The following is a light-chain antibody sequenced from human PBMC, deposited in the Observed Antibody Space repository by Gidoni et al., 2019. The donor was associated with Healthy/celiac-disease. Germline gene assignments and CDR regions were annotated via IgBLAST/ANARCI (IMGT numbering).Light chain of an antibody. J-gene: IGLJ2*01. Sequence: LGQTVRITCQGDSLRSYYASWYQQKPGQAPVLVIYGKNNRPSGIPDRFSGSSSGNTASLTITGAQAEDEADYYCNSRDSSGNHVVFGGGTKLTVL. CDR2: GKN. CDR3: NSRDSSGNHVV. CDR1: SLRSYY. V-gene: IGLV3-19*01.